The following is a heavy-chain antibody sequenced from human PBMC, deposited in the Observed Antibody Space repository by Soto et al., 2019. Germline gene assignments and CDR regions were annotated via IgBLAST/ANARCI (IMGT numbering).Heavy chain of an antibody. Sequence: EVQLVESGGGLVQPGGSLRLSCAASGFTFSSNWMSWVRQAPGKGLEWVANIKRDGSEKYYVDSVKGRFTISRDNAQNSLFLQMTSLRDDDAAVYYCASLQWEYSGDADYWGQGTLVTVSS. CDR2: IKRDGSEK. CDR3: ASLQWEYSGDADY. CDR1: GFTFSSNW. V-gene: IGHV3-7*03. D-gene: IGHD5-12*01. J-gene: IGHJ4*02.